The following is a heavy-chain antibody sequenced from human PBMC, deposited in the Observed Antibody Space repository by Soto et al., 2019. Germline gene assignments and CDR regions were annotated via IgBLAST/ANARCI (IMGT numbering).Heavy chain of an antibody. CDR2: VDRTGSHI. Sequence: GGSLRLSCAASGFTFSDYYMGWVRQAPGKGLEWISSVDRTGSHIFYADSVKGRFTISRDNAKNSLFLQMNSLRVEDTAVYSCTRGGSVYYRTKVDYWGPGTQVTVSS. CDR3: TRGGSVYYRTKVDY. CDR1: GFTFSDYY. V-gene: IGHV3-11*04. J-gene: IGHJ4*02. D-gene: IGHD3-3*01.